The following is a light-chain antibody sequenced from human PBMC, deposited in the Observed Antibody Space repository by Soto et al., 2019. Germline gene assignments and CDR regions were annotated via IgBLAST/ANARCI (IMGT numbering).Light chain of an antibody. CDR3: QQYDSTPLG. CDR1: QSVLYSSNNKNY. V-gene: IGKV4-1*01. Sequence: DIVMTQSPDSLAVSLGERATINCKSSQSVLYSSNNKNYLAWYQQKPGQPPKLLIYWASTRESGVPDRFSGSGSGTDFTLPISSLQAEDVAVYYCQQYDSTPLGFGGGTKVEIK. CDR2: WAS. J-gene: IGKJ4*01.